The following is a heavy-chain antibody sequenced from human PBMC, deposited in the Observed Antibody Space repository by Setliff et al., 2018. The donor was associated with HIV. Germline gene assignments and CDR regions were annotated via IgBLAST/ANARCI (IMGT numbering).Heavy chain of an antibody. CDR2: TKNKDNSFTT. CDR3: TTAVAQNWYGSGNENY. CDR1: GFTFSDHY. V-gene: IGHV3-72*01. J-gene: IGHJ4*02. D-gene: IGHD3-10*01. Sequence: PGGSLRLSCAASGFTFSDHYMDWVRQAPGKGLEWVGRTKNKDNSFTTEYAASVKGRFTISRDDSKNSLSLHMNSLITEDTALYYCTTAVAQNWYGSGNENYWGQGTLVTAPQ.